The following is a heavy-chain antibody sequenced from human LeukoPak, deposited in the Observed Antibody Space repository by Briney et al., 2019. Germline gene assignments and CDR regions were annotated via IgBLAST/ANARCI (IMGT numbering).Heavy chain of an antibody. CDR1: GFTFSSYA. Sequence: GGSLRLSCAASGFTFSSYAMTWVRQAPGKGLEWGSPISGGGGTTYYADSVKGRFTISRDNSKNTLFLQMNSLRAEDTAVYYCAKEVGFDSGSYYDYWGQGTLVTVSS. V-gene: IGHV3-23*01. D-gene: IGHD3-10*01. CDR2: ISGGGGTT. CDR3: AKEVGFDSGSYYDY. J-gene: IGHJ4*02.